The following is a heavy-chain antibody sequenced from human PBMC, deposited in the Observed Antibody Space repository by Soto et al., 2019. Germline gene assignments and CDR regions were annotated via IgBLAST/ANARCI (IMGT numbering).Heavy chain of an antibody. V-gene: IGHV3-23*01. CDR2: TSSSGGST. D-gene: IGHD3-10*01. CDR1: GFTFSSYA. CDR3: AKDGGYGSGSYYSDD. Sequence: EVQLLESGGGLVKPGGSLRLSCAASGFTFSSYAMSWVRQAPGKGLEWVSTTSSSGGSTYYADSVKGRFTISRDNSKNTFYLQMNSLRAEDMAVYYCAKDGGYGSGSYYSDDWGQGTLVTVSS. J-gene: IGHJ4*02.